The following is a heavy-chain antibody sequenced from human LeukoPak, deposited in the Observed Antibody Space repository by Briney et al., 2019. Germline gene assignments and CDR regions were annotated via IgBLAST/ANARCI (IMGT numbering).Heavy chain of an antibody. V-gene: IGHV1-2*02. J-gene: IGHJ4*02. CDR3: ARAAYCSSTSCPIGPY. CDR1: GYTFTGYY. CDR2: INPNSGGT. Sequence: GASVKVSFKASGYTFTGYYMHWVRQAPGQGLEWMGWINPNSGGTNYAQKFQGRVTMTRDTSISTAYMELSRLRSDDTAVYYCARAAYCSSTSCPIGPYWGQGTLVTVSS. D-gene: IGHD2-2*01.